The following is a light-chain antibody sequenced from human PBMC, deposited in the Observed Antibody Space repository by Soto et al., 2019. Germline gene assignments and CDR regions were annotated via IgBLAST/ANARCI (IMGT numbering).Light chain of an antibody. Sequence: IGMTQSPATLSVSPGERATLSCRASQTIYSNVAWYQQRPGQPPRLLIYRASSRATGIPARFSGSGSGTEFTLTINSLQSEDFAVYYCQKYQNLWTLGQGTKVDIK. V-gene: IGKV3-15*01. CDR2: RAS. CDR1: QTIYSN. CDR3: QKYQNLWT. J-gene: IGKJ1*01.